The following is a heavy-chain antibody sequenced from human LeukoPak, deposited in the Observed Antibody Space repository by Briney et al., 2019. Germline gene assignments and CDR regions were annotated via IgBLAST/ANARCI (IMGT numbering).Heavy chain of an antibody. V-gene: IGHV3-23*01. J-gene: IGHJ4*02. Sequence: PGGSLRLSCAASRFTFSNYAMSWVRQAPGKGLEWVSSICGGNNNTYYADSVKGRFTISRDNSKNTLYLQLNSLRAEDTAVYYCARDSTYYYASGSSGPHYFDNWGQGTLVTVSS. CDR1: RFTFSNYA. CDR3: ARDSTYYYASGSSGPHYFDN. CDR2: ICGGNNNT. D-gene: IGHD3-10*01.